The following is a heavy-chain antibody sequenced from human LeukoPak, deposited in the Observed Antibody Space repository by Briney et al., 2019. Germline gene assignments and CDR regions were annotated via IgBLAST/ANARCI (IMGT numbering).Heavy chain of an antibody. Sequence: GRSLRLSCAASGFTFSSYAMHWVRQAPGKGLEWVAVISYDGSNKYYADSVKGRFTISRDNSKNTLYLQMNSLRAEDTAVYYCARRVPGLSIVGTTPNWFDPWGQGTLVTVSS. J-gene: IGHJ5*02. D-gene: IGHD1-26*01. V-gene: IGHV3-30*04. CDR2: ISYDGSNK. CDR1: GFTFSSYA. CDR3: ARRVPGLSIVGTTPNWFDP.